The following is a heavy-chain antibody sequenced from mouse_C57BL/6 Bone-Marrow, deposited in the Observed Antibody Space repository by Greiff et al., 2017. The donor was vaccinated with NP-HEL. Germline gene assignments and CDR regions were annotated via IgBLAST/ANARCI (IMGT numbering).Heavy chain of an antibody. V-gene: IGHV3-8*01. CDR2: ISYSGST. D-gene: IGHD1-1*01. CDR1: GYSITSDY. Sequence: VQLKESGPGLAKPSQTLSLTCSVTGYSITSDYWNWIRKFPGNKLEYMGYISYSGSTYYNPSFKSRISITRDTSKNQYYLQLNSVTTEDTATYYCARSLITTVVADWYFDVWGTGTTVTVSS. CDR3: ARSLITTVVADWYFDV. J-gene: IGHJ1*03.